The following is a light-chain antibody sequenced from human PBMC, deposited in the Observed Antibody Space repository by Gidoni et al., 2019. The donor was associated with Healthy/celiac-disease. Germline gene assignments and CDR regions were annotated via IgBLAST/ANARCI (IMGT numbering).Light chain of an antibody. CDR2: DAS. CDR3: QQSYSTPRT. CDR1: QSISSY. J-gene: IGKJ4*01. V-gene: IGKV1-39*01. Sequence: DIQMTKSPSSMSASVGDRVTITCRASQSISSYLNWYQQKPGKAPKLLIYDASSLQSGVPSRFSGSGSGTDFTLTISSLQPEDFAPYYFQQSYSTPRTFGGGTKVEIK.